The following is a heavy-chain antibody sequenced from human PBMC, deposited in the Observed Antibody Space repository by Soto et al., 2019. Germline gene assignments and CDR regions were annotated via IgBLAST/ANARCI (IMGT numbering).Heavy chain of an antibody. J-gene: IGHJ1*01. CDR3: AHPTLDTGMPADD. CDR1: GYTFTNYG. D-gene: IGHD5-18*01. CDR2: IGGYKGNT. V-gene: IGHV1-18*01. Sequence: QVQLVQSGAEVREPGASVKVSCKASGYTFTNYGVTWVRQAPGQGLEWMGWIGGYKGNTNYAQKLQDRVTMTTDTSTSTAYMELRSLRPDETAGTYFAHPTLDTGMPADDWGQGTLLT.